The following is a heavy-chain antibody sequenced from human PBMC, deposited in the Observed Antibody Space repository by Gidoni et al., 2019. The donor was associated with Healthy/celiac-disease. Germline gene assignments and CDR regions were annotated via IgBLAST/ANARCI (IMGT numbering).Heavy chain of an antibody. Sequence: EVQLVQSGAEVKKPGESLKISCTGSGYTFTSYWIGWVRQMPGKGLEWMGIIYPGDSNIRYSPSFQGQVTISADRSITTAYLQWSSLKASDTTMYYCARRLGDGYNSGDAFDIWGQGTMVTVSS. CDR3: ARRLGDGYNSGDAFDI. CDR2: IYPGDSNI. V-gene: IGHV5-51*03. D-gene: IGHD5-12*01. J-gene: IGHJ3*02. CDR1: GYTFTSYW.